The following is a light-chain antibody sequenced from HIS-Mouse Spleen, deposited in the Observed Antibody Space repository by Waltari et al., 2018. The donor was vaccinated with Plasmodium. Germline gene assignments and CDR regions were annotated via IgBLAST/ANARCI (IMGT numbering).Light chain of an antibody. CDR2: KDS. CDR1: ALPKKY. J-gene: IGLJ3*02. V-gene: IGLV3-10*01. CDR3: YSTDSSGNHRV. Sequence: SYELTQPPSVSVSPGQTARITCSGDALPKKYAYWYQQKSGQAPVLVIYKDSKRPSGIPERFSVSSAGTMATLTISGAQVEDEADYYCYSTDSSGNHRVFGGGTKLTVL.